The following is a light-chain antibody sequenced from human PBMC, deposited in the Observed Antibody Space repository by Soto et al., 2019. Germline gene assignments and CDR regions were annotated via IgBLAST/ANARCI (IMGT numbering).Light chain of an antibody. J-gene: IGKJ1*01. CDR3: QQYGSSRWT. Sequence: EIVLTQSPSTLSFSPWERATLSFRASQSVSSYLAWYQQKPGQAPRLLIYDASNRATGIPARFSGSGSGTDFTLTISRLEPEDFAVYYCQQYGSSRWTFGQGTKVDIK. CDR2: DAS. V-gene: IGKV3-20*01. CDR1: QSVSSY.